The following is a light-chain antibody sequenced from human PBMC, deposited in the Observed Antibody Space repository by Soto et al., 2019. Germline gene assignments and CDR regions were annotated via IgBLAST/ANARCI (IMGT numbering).Light chain of an antibody. V-gene: IGLV2-14*01. J-gene: IGLJ2*01. CDR3: SSYTTRSTVV. CDR1: SSDVGGYKY. CDR2: DVY. Sequence: QSALTQPASVSGSPGQSITISCTGTSSDVGGYKYVSWFQQHPGKAHNLMIYDVYRRPSGVSYRFSGSKSGNTASLTISGLQAEDEADYYCSSYTTRSTVVFGGGTKLTVL.